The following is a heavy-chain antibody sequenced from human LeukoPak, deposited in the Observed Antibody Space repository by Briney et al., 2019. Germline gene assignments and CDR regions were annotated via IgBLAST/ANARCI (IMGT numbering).Heavy chain of an antibody. CDR3: VKQDGDWH. J-gene: IGHJ4*02. Sequence: PGGSLRLSCAASGFTVSSNYMSWVRQAPGKGLEWVSTISNSGETTYYADSVTGRFTISRDNSKNTLYLQLNSLRAEDTAVYYCVKQDGDWHRGQGTLVTVSS. CDR1: GFTVSSNY. CDR2: ISNSGETT. D-gene: IGHD4-17*01. V-gene: IGHV3-23*01.